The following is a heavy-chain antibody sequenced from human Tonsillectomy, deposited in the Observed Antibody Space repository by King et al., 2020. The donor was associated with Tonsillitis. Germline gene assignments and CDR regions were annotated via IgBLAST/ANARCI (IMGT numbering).Heavy chain of an antibody. Sequence: VQLQQWGAGLLKPSETLSLTCAVYGGSFSGYYWSWIRQPPGKGLEWIGEINHSGSTNYNSSLKSRVTISVDTSKNQFSLKLSSVTAADTAVYYCARLHPEYYYDILTGYSSYYYYGMDVWGQGTTVTVSS. J-gene: IGHJ6*02. CDR1: GGSFSGYY. V-gene: IGHV4-34*01. CDR2: INHSGST. D-gene: IGHD3-9*01. CDR3: ARLHPEYYYDILTGYSSYYYYGMDV.